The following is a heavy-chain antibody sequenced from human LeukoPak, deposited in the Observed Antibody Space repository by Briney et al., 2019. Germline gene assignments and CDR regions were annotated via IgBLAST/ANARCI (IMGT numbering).Heavy chain of an antibody. V-gene: IGHV1-2*06. D-gene: IGHD6-19*01. CDR1: GYTFTGYY. Sequence: GGSLRLSCAASGYTFTGYYMHWVRQAPGQGLEWMGRINPNSGGTNYAQKFQGRVTMTRDTSISTAYMELSRLRSDDTAVYYCARGGVGLAVAGLFDYWGQGTLVTVSS. CDR2: INPNSGGT. CDR3: ARGGVGLAVAGLFDY. J-gene: IGHJ4*02.